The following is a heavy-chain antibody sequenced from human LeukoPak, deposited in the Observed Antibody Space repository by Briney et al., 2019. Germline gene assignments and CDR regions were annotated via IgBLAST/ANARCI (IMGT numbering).Heavy chain of an antibody. CDR1: GFTFCSYS. V-gene: IGHV3-21*01. Sequence: AGGSLSLSCAASGFTFCSYSMNWVRQAPGKGREWVSSISSSSSYISYTESVQARFTISRDNAKHTMYPQMNRVRAEDTAVYYCARSQTAKWDSSGYYSDYWGEGTLVTVSS. J-gene: IGHJ4*02. D-gene: IGHD3-22*01. CDR2: ISSSSSYI. CDR3: ARSQTAKWDSSGYYSDY.